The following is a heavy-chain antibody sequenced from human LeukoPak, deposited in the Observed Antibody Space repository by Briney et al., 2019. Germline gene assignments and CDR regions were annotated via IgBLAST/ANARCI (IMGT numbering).Heavy chain of an antibody. CDR2: MSPSRDNT. J-gene: IGHJ4*02. D-gene: IGHD2-2*01. Sequence: ASVKVSCKASGYTFSRNDINWFRQASGQGLEWMGWMSPSRDNTGYAQKFQGRVAMTRDISTSTAYMDLSSLIFEDTAVYYCARGIDQGVDYWGQGTLVTVCS. CDR1: GYTFSRND. CDR3: ARGIDQGVDY. V-gene: IGHV1-8*01.